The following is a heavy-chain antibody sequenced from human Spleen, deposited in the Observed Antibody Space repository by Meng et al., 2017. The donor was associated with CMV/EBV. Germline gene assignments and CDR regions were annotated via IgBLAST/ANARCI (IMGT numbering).Heavy chain of an antibody. V-gene: IGHV3-23*01. Sequence: LSLTCAASGFTFSSYAMSWVRQAPGKGLEWVSATSGSGVNTYYADSVKGRFTISRDNSKNTLYLQMNSLRAEDTTVYYCARDVGGATDNDYWGQGTLVTVSS. CDR1: GFTFSSYA. CDR3: ARDVGGATDNDY. D-gene: IGHD1-26*01. CDR2: TSGSGVNT. J-gene: IGHJ4*02.